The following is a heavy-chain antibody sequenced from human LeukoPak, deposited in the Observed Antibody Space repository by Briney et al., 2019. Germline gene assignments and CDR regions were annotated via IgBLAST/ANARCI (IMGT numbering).Heavy chain of an antibody. V-gene: IGHV3-53*01. D-gene: IGHD3-3*01. CDR3: ARAYDFWSGYPVY. Sequence: GGSLRLSCAASGFTVSSNYMSWVRQAPGKGLEWVSVIYSGGSTYYADSVKGRFTISRDNAKNSLYLQMNSLRAEDTAVYYCARAYDFWSGYPVYWGQGTLVTVSS. J-gene: IGHJ4*02. CDR1: GFTVSSNY. CDR2: IYSGGST.